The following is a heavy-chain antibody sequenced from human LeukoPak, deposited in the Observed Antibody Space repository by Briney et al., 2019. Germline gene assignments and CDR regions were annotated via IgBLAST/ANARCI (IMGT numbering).Heavy chain of an antibody. CDR1: GFSFQYYL. D-gene: IGHD4-23*01. CDR3: VRGGWELDY. J-gene: IGHJ4*02. Sequence: GGSLRLSCAASGFSFQYYLMAWVRPAPGMGLEWVAHIKEDGTQKFYVDSVRGRFTISKDDARNALYLQMNSLRDEDTAIYYCVRGGWELDYWGQGTLVIVSS. CDR2: IKEDGTQK. V-gene: IGHV3-7*01.